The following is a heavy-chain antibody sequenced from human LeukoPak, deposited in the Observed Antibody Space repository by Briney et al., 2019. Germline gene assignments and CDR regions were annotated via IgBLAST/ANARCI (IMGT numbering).Heavy chain of an antibody. CDR3: AREGAAAGTNYFDY. CDR2: IYHSGST. J-gene: IGHJ4*02. V-gene: IGHV4-61*08. CDR1: GGSISSGGYY. Sequence: PSETLSLTCTVSGGSISSGGYYWSWIRQPPGKGLEWIREIYHSGSTNYNPSLKSRVTISVDKSKNQFSLKLSSVTAADTAVYYCAREGAAAGTNYFDYWGQGTLVTVSS. D-gene: IGHD6-13*01.